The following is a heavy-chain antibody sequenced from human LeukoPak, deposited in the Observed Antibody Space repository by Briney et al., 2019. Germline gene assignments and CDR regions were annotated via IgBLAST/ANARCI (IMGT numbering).Heavy chain of an antibody. Sequence: GASVKVSCKASGYTFTSYYIHWVRQAPGQGLEWMGWINPNTGGTNYAQKFQGRVTMTRDTSISTAYMELSRLRSDDTAVYYCARDLFVQQKLSFDPWGQGTLVTVSS. CDR3: ARDLFVQQKLSFDP. CDR1: GYTFTSYY. V-gene: IGHV1-2*02. D-gene: IGHD6-13*01. CDR2: INPNTGGT. J-gene: IGHJ5*02.